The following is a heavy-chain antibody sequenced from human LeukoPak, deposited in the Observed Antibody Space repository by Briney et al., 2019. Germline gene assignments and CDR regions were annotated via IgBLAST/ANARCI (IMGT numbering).Heavy chain of an antibody. CDR2: FYSGVGT. J-gene: IGHJ5*02. V-gene: IGHV3-23*03. CDR1: GFTFSSSA. Sequence: QPGGSLRLSCAASGFTFSSSAMSWVRQAPGKGLEWVSVFYSGVGTYYADSVKGRFTISRDNAKNTLYLQMNSLRAEDTAVYYCARDLGYCSSTRCEKWFDPWGQGTLVTVSS. D-gene: IGHD2-2*01. CDR3: ARDLGYCSSTRCEKWFDP.